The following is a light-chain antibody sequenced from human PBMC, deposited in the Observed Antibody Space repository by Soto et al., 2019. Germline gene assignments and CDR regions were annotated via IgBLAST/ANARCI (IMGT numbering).Light chain of an antibody. CDR2: GAS. CDR3: QQYNTLSLIT. J-gene: IGKJ5*01. Sequence: EIVMTQSPATLSVSPGDTGTLSCRASQSIGSNVAWYQQKPRQAPRLLIYGASNRATGIPARFSGSGSGRECSLTISSRQSEDLAVYYCQQYNTLSLITFGQGTRLE. CDR1: QSIGSN. V-gene: IGKV3-15*01.